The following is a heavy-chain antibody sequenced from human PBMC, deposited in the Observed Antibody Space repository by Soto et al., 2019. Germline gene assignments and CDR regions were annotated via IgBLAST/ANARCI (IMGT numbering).Heavy chain of an antibody. CDR3: ARDRYYGSGTYYNFYSGMDV. D-gene: IGHD3-10*01. CDR2: IFHSGST. CDR1: GGSINSGDYY. V-gene: IGHV4-30-4*01. J-gene: IGHJ6*02. Sequence: SETLSLTCTISGGSINSGDYYWTWVRQPPGKGLEWIGNIFHSGSTYYTPSLQSRVTISLDTSKNHFSLKLSSVTPADTAVYYCARDRYYGSGTYYNFYSGMDVWGQGTTVTVSS.